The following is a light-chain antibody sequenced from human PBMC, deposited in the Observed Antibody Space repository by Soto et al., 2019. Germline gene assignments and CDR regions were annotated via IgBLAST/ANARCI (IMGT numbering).Light chain of an antibody. Sequence: EIVMTQSRATPSVSPGESPTPSCKARQSVSINLALYQQKPGQAPRLLIHDASSRATGTPARFTGSVSGTDFTLTIRRLEPEDFAVYYCQLRSSWPPSITFGQGTRLEIK. CDR2: DAS. CDR1: QSVSIN. J-gene: IGKJ5*01. V-gene: IGKV3-11*01. CDR3: QLRSSWPPSIT.